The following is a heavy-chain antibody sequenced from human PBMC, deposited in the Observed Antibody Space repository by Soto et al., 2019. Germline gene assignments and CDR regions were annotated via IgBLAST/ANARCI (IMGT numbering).Heavy chain of an antibody. CDR3: ARDRGRRFLEWFASYGMDV. J-gene: IGHJ6*02. D-gene: IGHD3-3*01. V-gene: IGHV1-2*04. CDR1: GYTFTGFY. Sequence: ASVKVSCKASGYTFTGFYMHWVRQAPGQGLEWMGWINPNSGGTNYAQKFQGWVTMTRDTSISTAYMELSRLRSDDTAVYYCARDRGRRFLEWFASYGMDVWGQGTTVTVSS. CDR2: INPNSGGT.